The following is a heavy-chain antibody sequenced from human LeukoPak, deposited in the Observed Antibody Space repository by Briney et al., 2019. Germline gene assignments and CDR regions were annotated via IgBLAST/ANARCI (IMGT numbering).Heavy chain of an antibody. CDR3: AKPSYYYDSSGYYYFDY. CDR1: GFTFSSYA. D-gene: IGHD3-22*01. V-gene: IGHV3-23*01. J-gene: IGHJ4*02. CDR2: ISGSGSST. Sequence: HPGGSLRLSCAASGFTFSSYAMSWVRQAPGKGLEWVSAISGSGSSTYYADSVKGRFTISRDNSKNTLYLQMNSLRAEDTAVYYCAKPSYYYDSSGYYYFDYWGQGTLVTVSS.